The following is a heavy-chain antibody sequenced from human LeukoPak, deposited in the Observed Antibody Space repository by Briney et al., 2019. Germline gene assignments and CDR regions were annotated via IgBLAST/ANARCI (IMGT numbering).Heavy chain of an antibody. CDR2: ISNSSTHI. Sequence: TGGSLRLSCAASGFTFSSYSMICVRQAPGKGLQWVSSISNSSTHIYYAESVKRRFTISRDNAKNSVYLQMNSLRAEDTAVYYCATAGLYCSGGTCYSNHDYWGQGTLVTVSS. J-gene: IGHJ4*02. CDR1: GFTFSSYS. CDR3: ATAGLYCSGGTCYSNHDY. V-gene: IGHV3-21*01. D-gene: IGHD2-15*01.